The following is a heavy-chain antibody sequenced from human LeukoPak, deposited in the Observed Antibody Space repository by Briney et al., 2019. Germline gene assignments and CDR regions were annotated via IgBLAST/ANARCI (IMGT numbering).Heavy chain of an antibody. CDR2: ISGSGGST. CDR1: GFTFSSYA. CDR3: ARGDTGATTPFDY. Sequence: HAGGSLRLSCAASGFTFSSYAMSWVRQAPGKGLEWVSAISGSGGSTYYADSVKGRFTISRDNSKNTLYLQMNSLRAEDTAVYYCARGDTGATTPFDYWGQGTLVTVSS. J-gene: IGHJ4*02. D-gene: IGHD1-26*01. V-gene: IGHV3-23*01.